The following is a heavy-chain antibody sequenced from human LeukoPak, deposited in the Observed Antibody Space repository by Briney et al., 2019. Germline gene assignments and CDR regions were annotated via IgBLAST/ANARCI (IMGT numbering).Heavy chain of an antibody. D-gene: IGHD1-26*01. J-gene: IGHJ3*02. Sequence: GGSLRLSCAASGFTFSSYWMSWVRQAPGKGLEWVGFIRSKAYGATTEYAASLKDRFTISRDDSKSIAYLQVNSLKTEDTAVYYCTRILLKWELPGSDAFDIWGEGTMVTVSS. CDR1: GFTFSSYW. V-gene: IGHV3-49*04. CDR2: IRSKAYGATT. CDR3: TRILLKWELPGSDAFDI.